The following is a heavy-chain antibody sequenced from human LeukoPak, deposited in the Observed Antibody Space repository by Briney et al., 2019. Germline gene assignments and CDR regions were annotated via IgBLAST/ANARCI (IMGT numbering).Heavy chain of an antibody. Sequence: SETLSLTCTVSGGSVNSYDFYWTWLRQPPGKGLEWIGHVHYSSSTKYSTSFKSRVTISLDTSKNQFFLKVRSVTAAVTAVYYCARTIAVAGNFHSWGQGTLVTVSS. J-gene: IGHJ4*02. CDR3: ARTIAVAGNFHS. CDR1: GGSVNSYDFY. V-gene: IGHV4-61*08. D-gene: IGHD6-19*01. CDR2: VHYSSST.